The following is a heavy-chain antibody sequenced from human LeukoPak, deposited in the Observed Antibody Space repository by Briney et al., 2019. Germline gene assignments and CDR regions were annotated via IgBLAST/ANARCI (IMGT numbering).Heavy chain of an antibody. D-gene: IGHD6-6*01. CDR2: IYHSGST. CDR1: GGSISTYY. V-gene: IGHV4-59*01. CDR3: ARGGAARLHFQN. Sequence: SETLSLTCTVSGGSISTYYWNWIRQPPGKGLEWIGYIYHSGSTNYNPSLQSRVTISVDTSKNQFSLNLNSVTAADTAVYYCARGGAARLHFQNWGQGTLITVSS. J-gene: IGHJ1*01.